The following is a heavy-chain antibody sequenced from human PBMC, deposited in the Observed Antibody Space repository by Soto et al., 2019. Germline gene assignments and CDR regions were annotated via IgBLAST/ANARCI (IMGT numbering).Heavy chain of an antibody. CDR1: GGSISSGGYY. CDR3: ARSRVYAPKAGFDY. D-gene: IGHD2-8*01. V-gene: IGHV4-31*03. J-gene: IGHJ4*02. CDR2: IYYSGST. Sequence: SETLSLTCTVSGGSISSGGYYWSWIRQHPGKGLEWIGYIYYSGSTYYNPSLKSRVTIPVDTSKNQFSLKLSSVTAADTAVYYCARSRVYAPKAGFDYWGQGTLVTVSS.